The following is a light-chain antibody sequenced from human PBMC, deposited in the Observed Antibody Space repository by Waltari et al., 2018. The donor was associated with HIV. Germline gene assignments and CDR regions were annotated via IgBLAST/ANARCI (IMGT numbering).Light chain of an antibody. CDR3: FSYAGNNYLL. CDR2: EVS. CDR1: SSDIGLYNF. Sequence: QSALTQPPSASGSPGQSVTISCAGTSSDIGLYNFVSWYQHHPGKAPKLMISEVSRRPSGVPDRFSGSKSGNTASLTFSGLQAEDEAAYYCFSYAGNNYLLFGGGTKLTVL. J-gene: IGLJ2*01. V-gene: IGLV2-8*01.